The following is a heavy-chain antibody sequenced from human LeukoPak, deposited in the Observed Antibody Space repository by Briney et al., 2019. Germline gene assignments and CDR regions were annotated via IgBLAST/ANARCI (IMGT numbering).Heavy chain of an antibody. J-gene: IGHJ6*02. CDR2: INTNTGNP. CDR1: GYTFASYA. CDR3: ARVYNHYYGSGSYYNDPYYYYYGLDV. Sequence: VASVKVSCKASGYTFASYAMNWARQAPGQGLEWMGWINTNTGNPTYAQGFTGRFVFSLDTSVSTAYLQISSLKAEDTAVYFCARVYNHYYGSGSYYNDPYYYYYGLDVWGQGTTVTVSS. D-gene: IGHD3-10*01. V-gene: IGHV7-4-1*02.